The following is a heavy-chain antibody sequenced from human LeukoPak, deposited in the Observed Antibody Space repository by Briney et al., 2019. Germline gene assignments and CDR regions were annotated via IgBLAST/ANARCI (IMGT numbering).Heavy chain of an antibody. V-gene: IGHV4-4*07. D-gene: IGHD2-2*01. J-gene: IGHJ6*03. CDR3: ASTLEVPVANYYYMDV. Sequence: SETLSLTCTVSGGSISSYYWSWIRQPAGNGLEWIGRIYTSGSTNYNPPLKSRVTMSVDTSKNQFSLKLSSVTAADTAVYYCASTLEVPVANYYYMDVWGKGTTVTVSS. CDR2: IYTSGST. CDR1: GGSISSYY.